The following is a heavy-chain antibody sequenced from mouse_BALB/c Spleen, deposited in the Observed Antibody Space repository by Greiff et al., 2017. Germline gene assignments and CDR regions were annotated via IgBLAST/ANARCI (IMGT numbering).Heavy chain of an antibody. D-gene: IGHD1-1*01. Sequence: DVMLVESGGGLVKLGGSLKLSCAASGFTFSSYYMSWVRQTPEKRLELVAAINSNGGSTYYPDTVKGRFTISRDNAKNTLYLQMSSLKSEDTALYYCARHEAYYSSSWFAYWGQGTLVTVSA. CDR3: ARHEAYYSSSWFAY. CDR2: INSNGGST. CDR1: GFTFSSYY. V-gene: IGHV5-6-2*01. J-gene: IGHJ3*01.